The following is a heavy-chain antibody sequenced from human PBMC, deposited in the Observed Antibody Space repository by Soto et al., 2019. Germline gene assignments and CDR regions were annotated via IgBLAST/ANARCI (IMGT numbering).Heavy chain of an antibody. CDR3: ARDLGPSTGEKFDY. CDR2: ISYDGSNK. Sequence: QVQLVESGGGVVQPGRSLRLSCAASGFTFSSYAMHWVRQAPGKGLEWVAVISYDGSNKYYADSVKGRFTISRDNSKNTLYLQMNSLRAEDTAVYYCARDLGPSTGEKFDYWGQGTLVTVSS. CDR1: GFTFSSYA. J-gene: IGHJ4*02. D-gene: IGHD7-27*01. V-gene: IGHV3-30-3*01.